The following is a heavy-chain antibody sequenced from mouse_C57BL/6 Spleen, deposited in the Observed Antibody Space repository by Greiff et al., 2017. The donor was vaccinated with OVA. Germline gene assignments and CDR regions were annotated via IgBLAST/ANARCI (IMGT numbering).Heavy chain of an antibody. D-gene: IGHD1-1*01. CDR3: ARHNYYGSSYGYFDV. Sequence: EVMLVESGGDLVKPGGSLKLSCAASGFTFSSYGMSWVRQTPDKRLEWVATISSGGSYTYYPDSVKGRFTIYRANAKNTLYLQISMLKSEDTAMYYCARHNYYGSSYGYFDVWGTGTTVTVSS. CDR1: GFTFSSYG. V-gene: IGHV5-6*01. J-gene: IGHJ1*03. CDR2: ISSGGSYT.